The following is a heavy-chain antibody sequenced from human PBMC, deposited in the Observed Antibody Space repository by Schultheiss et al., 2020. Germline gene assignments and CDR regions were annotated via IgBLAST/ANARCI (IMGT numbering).Heavy chain of an antibody. J-gene: IGHJ6*02. CDR3: AKDLYYYDSSGYYHHYYYYGMDV. V-gene: IGHV3-20*04. CDR1: GFTFDDYG. D-gene: IGHD3-22*01. CDR2: INWNGGST. Sequence: GGSLRLSCAASGFTFDDYGMSWVRQAPGKGLEWVSGINWNGGSTGYADSVKGRFTISRDNAKNTLYLQMNSLRAEDTAVYYCAKDLYYYDSSGYYHHYYYYGMDVWGQGTTVTVSS.